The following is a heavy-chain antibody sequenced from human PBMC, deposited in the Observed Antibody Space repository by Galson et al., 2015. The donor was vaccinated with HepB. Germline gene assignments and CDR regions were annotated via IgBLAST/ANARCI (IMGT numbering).Heavy chain of an antibody. CDR2: ISSSSSYI. Sequence: SLRLSCAASGITLGPSSMNWVRQAPGKGLEWVSSISSSSSYIYYADSVKGRFTISRDNARNSLYLQMNSLRAEDTAVYHCATVEILVVRGGLRTKSYFDYWGRETLVTVSS. CDR3: ATVEILVVRGGLRTKSYFDY. V-gene: IGHV3-21*01. J-gene: IGHJ4*02. D-gene: IGHD3-10*01. CDR1: GITLGPSS.